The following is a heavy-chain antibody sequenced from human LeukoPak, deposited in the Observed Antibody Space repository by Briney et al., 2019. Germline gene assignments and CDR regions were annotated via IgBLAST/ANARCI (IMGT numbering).Heavy chain of an antibody. CDR2: IYSGGST. V-gene: IGHV3-53*01. Sequence: GGSLRLSCAASGFTVSSNYMSWVRQAPGKGLEWVSVIYSGGSTYYADSVKGRFTISRDNSKNTLYLQMNSLRAEDTAVYYCARGRQQQLGWFDPWGQGTLVIVSS. J-gene: IGHJ5*02. CDR3: ARGRQQQLGWFDP. CDR1: GFTVSSNY. D-gene: IGHD6-13*01.